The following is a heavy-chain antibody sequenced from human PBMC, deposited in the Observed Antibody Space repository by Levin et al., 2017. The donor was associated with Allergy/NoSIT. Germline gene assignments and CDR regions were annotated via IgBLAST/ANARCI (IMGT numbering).Heavy chain of an antibody. CDR1: GLSVSRDY. Sequence: GGSLRLSCAASGLSVSRDYMSWVRQAPGKGLEWVSVIYGGGSTYYAESVKGRFTISRDDSKNTLYLQMNSLTTEDTAMYYCAKEKQGSRWSVFDYWGQGTLVTVSA. J-gene: IGHJ4*02. D-gene: IGHD6-19*01. CDR2: IYGGGST. V-gene: IGHV3-53*05. CDR3: AKEKQGSRWSVFDY.